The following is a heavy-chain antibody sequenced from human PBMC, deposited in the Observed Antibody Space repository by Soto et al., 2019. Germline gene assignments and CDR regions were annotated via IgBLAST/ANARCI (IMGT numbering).Heavy chain of an antibody. CDR3: VHITGYSSSWYSFDY. CDR2: IYWDDDK. J-gene: IGHJ4*02. Sequence: QITLKESGPTLVKPTQTLTLTCTFSGFSLSTSGVGVGWIRQPPGKALEWLALIYWDDDKRYSPSLKSRLTITKDTSKNQVVLTMTNMDPVDTATYYCVHITGYSSSWYSFDYWGQGTLVTVSS. V-gene: IGHV2-5*02. D-gene: IGHD6-13*01. CDR1: GFSLSTSGVG.